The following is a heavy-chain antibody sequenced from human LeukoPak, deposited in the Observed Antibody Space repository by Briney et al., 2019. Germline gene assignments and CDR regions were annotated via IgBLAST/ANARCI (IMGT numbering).Heavy chain of an antibody. Sequence: SGTLSLTCAVSGGSISSSNWWSWVRQPPGKGLEWIGEIYHGGSTNFNPSLKSRVTMSVDKSKNQFSLNLSSVTAADTAVYYCARGYSGHYYAFDIWGQGTMVTVSS. CDR3: ARGYSGHYYAFDI. J-gene: IGHJ3*02. D-gene: IGHD1-26*01. CDR1: GGSISSSNW. CDR2: IYHGGST. V-gene: IGHV4-4*02.